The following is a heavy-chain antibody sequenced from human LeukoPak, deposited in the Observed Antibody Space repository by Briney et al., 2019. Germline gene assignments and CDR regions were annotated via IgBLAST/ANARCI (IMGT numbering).Heavy chain of an antibody. D-gene: IGHD1-26*01. CDR3: ARETVEESGSYAFDY. CDR2: IYSGGST. J-gene: IGHJ4*02. V-gene: IGHV3-66*01. Sequence: PGGSLRLSCAASGFTVSSNYMSWVRQAPGRGWGGVSVIYSGGSTYYADSVKGRFTISRDNSKNTLYLQMNSLRAEDTAVYYCARETVEESGSYAFDYWGQGTLVTVSS. CDR1: GFTVSSNY.